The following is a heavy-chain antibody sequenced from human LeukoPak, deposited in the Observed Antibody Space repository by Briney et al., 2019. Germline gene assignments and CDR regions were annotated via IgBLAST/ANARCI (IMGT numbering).Heavy chain of an antibody. V-gene: IGHV3-11*01. D-gene: IGHD3-9*01. J-gene: IGHJ4*02. Sequence: GGSLRLSCAAFGFTFSDYYMSWIRQAPGKGLEWVSYISSSGSTIYYADSVKGRFTISRDNAKNSLYLQMNSLRAEDTAVYYCARALRYNDIFTGYYGEYYFDYWGQGTLVTVSS. CDR2: ISSSGSTI. CDR3: ARALRYNDIFTGYYGEYYFDY. CDR1: GFTFSDYY.